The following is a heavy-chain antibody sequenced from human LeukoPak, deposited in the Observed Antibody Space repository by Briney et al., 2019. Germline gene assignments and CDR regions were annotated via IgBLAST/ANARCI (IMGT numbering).Heavy chain of an antibody. J-gene: IGHJ5*02. CDR3: ARRGGSWYGNWFDP. D-gene: IGHD6-13*01. V-gene: IGHV4-34*01. Sequence: SETLSLTCAVYGGSFSGYYWSWIRQPPGKGLEWIGEINHSGSTNYTPSLKSRVTISVDTSKNQFSLKLSSVTAADTAVYYCARRGGSWYGNWFDPWGQGTLVTVSS. CDR2: INHSGST. CDR1: GGSFSGYY.